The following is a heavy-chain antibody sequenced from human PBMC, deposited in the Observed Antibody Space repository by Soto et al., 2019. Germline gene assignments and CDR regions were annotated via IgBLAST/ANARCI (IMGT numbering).Heavy chain of an antibody. Sequence: ASVKVSCKASGYTFTSYYMHWVRQAPGQGLEWMGIINPSGGSTSYAQKFQGRVTISRDTSTSTAYMELSGLRSEDTAVYYCVAELYSGGGCCSFDFWGQGTMVTVSS. D-gene: IGHD2-21*02. V-gene: IGHV1-46*01. CDR2: INPSGGST. J-gene: IGHJ3*01. CDR1: GYTFTSYY. CDR3: VAELYSGGGCCSFDF.